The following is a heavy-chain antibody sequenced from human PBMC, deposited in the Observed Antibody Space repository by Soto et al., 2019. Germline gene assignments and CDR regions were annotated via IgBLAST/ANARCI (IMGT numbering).Heavy chain of an antibody. V-gene: IGHV3-74*01. CDR2: INSDGSRT. Sequence: EVPLVESGGGIVQPGGSLRLSCAASGFTFSSYWMHWVRQAPGKGLVWVSRINSDGSRTSYADSAKGRFTISRDNAKNTVYLQRNSLRAEDTAVYYCARGDGDYYDGNGYLGRHWGQGALVTVSS. CDR1: GFTFSSYW. J-gene: IGHJ4*02. CDR3: ARGDGDYYDGNGYLGRH. D-gene: IGHD3-22*01.